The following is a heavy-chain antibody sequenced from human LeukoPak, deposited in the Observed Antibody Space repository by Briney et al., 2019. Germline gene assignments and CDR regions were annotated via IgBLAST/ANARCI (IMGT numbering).Heavy chain of an antibody. CDR1: GYTFTSYY. CDR2: INPSGGST. D-gene: IGHD3-10*01. V-gene: IGHV1-46*01. Sequence: GASVKVSCKASGYTFTSYYMHWVRQAPGQGLEWMGIINPSGGSTSYAQKFQGRVTMTRDTSTSTVYMELSSLRSEDTAVYYCARDGHETYYGSGSYYNASPPDAFDIWGQGTMVTVSS. J-gene: IGHJ3*02. CDR3: ARDGHETYYGSGSYYNASPPDAFDI.